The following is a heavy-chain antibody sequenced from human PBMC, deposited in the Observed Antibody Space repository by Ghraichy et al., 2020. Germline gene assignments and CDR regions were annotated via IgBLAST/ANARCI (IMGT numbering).Heavy chain of an antibody. J-gene: IGHJ4*02. Sequence: SETLSLTCIVSGDSVSGDSISDYYWNWIRQPPGRGLEWIGYIYYTGNTDSSPSLKSRVTISLNTSTKQISLNLTSVTAADTAVYYCARDRGISGEFDYWGQGALVTVSS. V-gene: IGHV4-61*08. D-gene: IGHD1-20*01. CDR2: IYYTGNT. CDR3: ARDRGISGEFDY. CDR1: GDSISDYY.